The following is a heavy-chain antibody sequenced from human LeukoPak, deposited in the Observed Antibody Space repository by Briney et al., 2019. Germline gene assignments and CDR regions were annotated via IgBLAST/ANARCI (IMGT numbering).Heavy chain of an antibody. Sequence: GGSLRLSCAASGFTVSSNYMSWVRQAPGKGLEWVSVIYSGGNTYYADSVKGRFTISRDNSKNTLYLQMNSLRAEDTAVYYCARYSSSSRGMDVWGQGTTVTVSS. D-gene: IGHD6-13*01. V-gene: IGHV3-53*01. CDR1: GFTVSSNY. CDR3: ARYSSSSRGMDV. J-gene: IGHJ6*02. CDR2: IYSGGNT.